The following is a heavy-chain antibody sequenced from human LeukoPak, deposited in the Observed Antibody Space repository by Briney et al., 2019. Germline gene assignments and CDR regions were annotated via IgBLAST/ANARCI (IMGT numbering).Heavy chain of an antibody. CDR1: GFTFSSYA. V-gene: IGHV3-23*01. D-gene: IGHD1-7*01. CDR3: ARRVMDWNYSGSIDY. Sequence: VQPGGSLRLSCAASGFTFSSYAMSWVRQAPGKGLEGVSAISGSGGSTYYADSVKGRFTISRDNAKNSLYLQMNSLRAEDTAVYYCARRVMDWNYSGSIDYWGQGTLVTVSS. CDR2: ISGSGGST. J-gene: IGHJ4*02.